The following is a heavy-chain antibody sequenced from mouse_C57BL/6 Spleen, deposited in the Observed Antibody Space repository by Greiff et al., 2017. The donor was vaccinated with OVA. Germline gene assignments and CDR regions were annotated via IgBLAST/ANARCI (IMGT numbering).Heavy chain of an antibody. J-gene: IGHJ3*01. CDR2: ISRGSSTI. D-gene: IGHD4-1*01. Sequence: EVMLVESGGGLVKPGGSLTLSCAASGFTFSDYGMHWVRQAPEKGLEWVAYISRGSSTIYYADTVKGRFTISRDNAKNTLFLQMTSLRSEDTAMYYCARELTGPFAYWGQGTLVTVAA. CDR3: ARELTGPFAY. CDR1: GFTFSDYG. V-gene: IGHV5-17*01.